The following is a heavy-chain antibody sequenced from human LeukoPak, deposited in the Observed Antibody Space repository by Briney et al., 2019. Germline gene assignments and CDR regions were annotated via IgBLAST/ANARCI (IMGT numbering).Heavy chain of an antibody. Sequence: GGSLRLSCAASGFTFSSYAMHWVRQAPGKGLEGVAVISYDGSNKYYADSVKGRFTISRDNSKNTLYLQMNSLRAEDTAVYYCARGHLVPHGSSGYYYNYWGQGTLVTVSS. V-gene: IGHV3-30-3*01. CDR2: ISYDGSNK. CDR3: ARGHLVPHGSSGYYYNY. CDR1: GFTFSSYA. J-gene: IGHJ4*02. D-gene: IGHD3-22*01.